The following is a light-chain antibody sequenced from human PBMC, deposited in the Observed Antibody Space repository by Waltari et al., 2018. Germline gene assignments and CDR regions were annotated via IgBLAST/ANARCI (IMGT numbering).Light chain of an antibody. CDR2: TAS. Sequence: DLQLTQSQSFVSASVGDRVTFTCRASQGISSRLAWYQQKPGKAPKLLIYTASTLQSGVPSRFSGSGSGTEFTLIITTLQPEDFATYFCLQAYSFPRTFGQGTKLEIK. CDR3: LQAYSFPRT. J-gene: IGKJ2*01. CDR1: QGISSR. V-gene: IGKV1-12*01.